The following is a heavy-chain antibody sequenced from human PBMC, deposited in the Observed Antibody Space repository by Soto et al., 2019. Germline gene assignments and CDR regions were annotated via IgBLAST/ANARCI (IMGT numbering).Heavy chain of an antibody. CDR2: ISGSGGST. CDR1: GFTFSSYA. Sequence: GESLKISCAASGFTFSSYAMSWVRQAPGKGLEWVSAISGSGGSTYYADSVKGRFTISRDNSKNTLYLQMNSLRAEDTAVYYCAKDSGPRVWYFDLWGRGTLVTVSS. J-gene: IGHJ2*01. V-gene: IGHV3-23*01. CDR3: AKDSGPRVWYFDL.